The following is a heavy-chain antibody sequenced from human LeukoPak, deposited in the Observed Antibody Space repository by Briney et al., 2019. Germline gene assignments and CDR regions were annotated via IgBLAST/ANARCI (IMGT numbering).Heavy chain of an antibody. CDR1: GGTFSSYA. V-gene: IGHV1-69*04. D-gene: IGHD3-22*01. Sequence: SVKVSCKASGGTFSSYAISWVRQAPGQGLEWMGRIIPILGIANYAQKFQGRVTITADKSTSTAYMELSSLRSEDTAVYYCARDASDYYDSSGYCLGDYWGQGTLVTVSS. CDR2: IIPILGIA. CDR3: ARDASDYYDSSGYCLGDY. J-gene: IGHJ4*02.